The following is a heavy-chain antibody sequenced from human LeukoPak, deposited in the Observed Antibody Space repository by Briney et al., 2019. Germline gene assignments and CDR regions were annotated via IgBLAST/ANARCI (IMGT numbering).Heavy chain of an antibody. D-gene: IGHD5-12*01. V-gene: IGHV3-21*04. CDR3: AKGRDGYNADFDY. J-gene: IGHJ4*02. CDR1: GVTLSSYS. Sequence: GGSLRLSCAASGVTLSSYSMNWVRQAPGKGLEWVSSISSSSSFIYYADSVKGRFTISRDNSKNTLYLQMNSLRAEDTAVYYCAKGRDGYNADFDYWGQGTLVTVSS. CDR2: ISSSSSFI.